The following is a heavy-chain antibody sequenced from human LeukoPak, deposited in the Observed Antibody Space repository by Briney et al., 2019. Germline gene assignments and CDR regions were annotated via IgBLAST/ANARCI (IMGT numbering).Heavy chain of an antibody. J-gene: IGHJ4*02. D-gene: IGHD3-10*01. CDR3: ARPGYGSGSYYLD. Sequence: GGSLSLSCAPSGFTFSIHWMSSARHPAGRGLEWVANIKQDGSEKYYVDSVKGRFTISRDNAENSLYLQMNSLRAEDTAVYYCARPGYGSGSYYLDWGQGTLVTVSS. V-gene: IGHV3-7*01. CDR2: IKQDGSEK. CDR1: GFTFSIHW.